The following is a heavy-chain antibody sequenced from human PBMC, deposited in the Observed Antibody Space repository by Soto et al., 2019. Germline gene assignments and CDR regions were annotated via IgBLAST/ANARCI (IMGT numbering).Heavy chain of an antibody. CDR3: ARGHSGYDLGEYYYYMDV. CDR2: ISAYNGNT. Sequence: QVQLVQSGAEVKKPGASVKVSCKASGYTFTSYGISWVRQAPGQGLEWMGWISAYNGNTNYAQKLQGRVTMTPDTSTSTAYMELRSLRSDDTAVYYCARGHSGYDLGEYYYYMDVWGKGTTVTVSS. CDR1: GYTFTSYG. V-gene: IGHV1-18*01. J-gene: IGHJ6*03. D-gene: IGHD5-12*01.